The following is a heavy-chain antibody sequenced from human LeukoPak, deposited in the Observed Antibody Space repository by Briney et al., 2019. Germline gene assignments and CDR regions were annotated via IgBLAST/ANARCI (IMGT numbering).Heavy chain of an antibody. CDR3: SGGNVFDI. CDR2: IKEDGTVK. D-gene: IGHD3-16*01. CDR1: GFIFSTYW. J-gene: IGHJ3*02. Sequence: PGVSLRLSCAASGFIFSTYWMSCVRQAPGKGLEWVANIKEDGTVKQYVDSVKGRFTITRNNAKNSLYLQMNSLRVEDTAVYYCSGGNVFDIWGQETLVTVSS. V-gene: IGHV3-7*01.